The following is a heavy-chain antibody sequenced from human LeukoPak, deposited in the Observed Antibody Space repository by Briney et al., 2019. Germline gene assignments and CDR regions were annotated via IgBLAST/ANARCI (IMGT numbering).Heavy chain of an antibody. CDR2: MSHDESRM. CDR3: ARGNQLLSLDYYYGMDV. V-gene: IGHV3-30*03. CDR1: GFTFKTYA. J-gene: IGHJ6*02. D-gene: IGHD2-2*01. Sequence: GGSLRLSCAASGFTFKTYAMHWVRQAPGKGLEWVAMMSHDESRMEYADSVKGRFSISRDSPKNTLFLQMDGLRTEDTAVYYCARGNQLLSLDYYYGMDVWGQGTTVTVSS.